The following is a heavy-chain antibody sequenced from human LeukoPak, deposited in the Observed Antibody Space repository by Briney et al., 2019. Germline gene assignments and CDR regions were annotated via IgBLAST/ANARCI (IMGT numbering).Heavy chain of an antibody. D-gene: IGHD5-24*01. CDR1: GCTFSSYW. CDR3: LRGGAGYEMGYYYYMDV. CDR2: IKKDGSET. V-gene: IGHV3-7*03. Sequence: GGSLRLSCAAAGCTFSSYWMSWVRQAPWKWLEWVANIKKDGSETYYVDSVKGRFTISRDNAKTSLYLQMNSLRAEDTAVYYCLRGGAGYEMGYYYYMDVWGKGTTVTISS. J-gene: IGHJ6*03.